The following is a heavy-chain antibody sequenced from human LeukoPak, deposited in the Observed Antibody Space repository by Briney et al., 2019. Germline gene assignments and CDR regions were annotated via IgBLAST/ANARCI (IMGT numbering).Heavy chain of an antibody. J-gene: IGHJ4*02. CDR2: FDPEDGET. CDR1: GYTLIELS. D-gene: IGHD2-2*01. V-gene: IGHV1-24*01. Sequence: PGASVKVSCKVSGYTLIELSMHWVRQAPGKGLEWMGGFDPEDGETIYAQKFQGRVTMTEDTSTDTAYMELSSLRSEDTAVYYCATGLGVVVPTSRQNDYWGQGTLVTVSS. CDR3: ATGLGVVVPTSRQNDY.